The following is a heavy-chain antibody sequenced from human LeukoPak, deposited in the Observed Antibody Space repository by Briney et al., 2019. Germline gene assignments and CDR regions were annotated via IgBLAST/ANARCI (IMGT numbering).Heavy chain of an antibody. J-gene: IGHJ2*01. D-gene: IGHD3-10*01. CDR3: AKTGLWFGEPVPWYFDL. V-gene: IGHV3-23*01. CDR1: GFSFSNYS. CDR2: ISVSGGNT. Sequence: PGGSLRLSCSASGFSFSNYSMNWVRQAPGKGLEWVSGISVSGGNTYYADSVKGRFTISRDNSKNTLYLQMNSLRAEDTAVYYCAKTGLWFGEPVPWYFDLWGRGTLVTVSS.